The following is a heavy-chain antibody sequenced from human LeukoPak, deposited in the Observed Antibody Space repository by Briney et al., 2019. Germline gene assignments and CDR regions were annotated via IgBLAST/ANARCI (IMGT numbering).Heavy chain of an antibody. D-gene: IGHD6-19*01. CDR1: GGTFSSYA. Sequence: GASVKVSCKASGGTFSSYAISWVRQAPGQGLEWMGGIIPIFGTANYAQKFQGRVTITADESTSTAYMELSSLRSEDTAVYYCARASGGGSGSGWEQGYYYMDVWGKGTTVTISS. J-gene: IGHJ6*03. V-gene: IGHV1-69*13. CDR2: IIPIFGTA. CDR3: ARASGGGSGSGWEQGYYYMDV.